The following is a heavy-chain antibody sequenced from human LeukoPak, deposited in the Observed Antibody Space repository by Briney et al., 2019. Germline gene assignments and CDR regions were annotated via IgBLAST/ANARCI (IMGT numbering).Heavy chain of an antibody. CDR3: ARVYGSGSSKCQNWFDP. Sequence: ASVKISCKASVYTLTSYGICWVRHAPGQGLVWMGCISAHNGNTHYAQKLQGGVTMTTDTSTSTAYMELRSLRSDDTAVYYCARVYGSGSSKCQNWFDPWGQGTLVTVSS. CDR2: ISAHNGNT. CDR1: VYTLTSYG. D-gene: IGHD3-10*01. V-gene: IGHV1-18*01. J-gene: IGHJ5*02.